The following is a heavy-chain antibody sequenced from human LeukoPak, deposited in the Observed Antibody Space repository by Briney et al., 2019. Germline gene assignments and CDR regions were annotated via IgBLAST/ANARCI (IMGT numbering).Heavy chain of an antibody. V-gene: IGHV4-4*07. CDR2: IYPSGST. CDR3: VRELKPPAGYYYFYLLDV. Sequence: SETLSLACTISNDAITKSYWNWVRQPAGKGLEWIGRIYPSGSTNYNPSLKSLVTLSLDTSKNKFSLSLTSVTAADTAVYYCVRELKPPAGYYYFYLLDVWGRGTTVTVSS. J-gene: IGHJ6*03. CDR1: NDAITKSY. D-gene: IGHD2-2*01.